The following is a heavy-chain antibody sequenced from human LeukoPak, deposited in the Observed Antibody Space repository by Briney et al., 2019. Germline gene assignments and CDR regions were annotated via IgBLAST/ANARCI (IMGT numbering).Heavy chain of an antibody. D-gene: IGHD4-17*01. Sequence: ASVRVSSKVSGYTLTELSMHGVRQAPEKGGEWVGGFDPEVGETIYAQKFQGRVTMTEDTSTDTAYMELSSLRSEDTAVYYCATAGDYEGLFDYWGQGPLVTVSS. V-gene: IGHV1-24*01. CDR3: ATAGDYEGLFDY. CDR1: GYTLTELS. CDR2: FDPEVGET. J-gene: IGHJ4*02.